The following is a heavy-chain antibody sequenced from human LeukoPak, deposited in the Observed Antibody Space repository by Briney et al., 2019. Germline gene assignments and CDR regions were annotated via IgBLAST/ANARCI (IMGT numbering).Heavy chain of an antibody. Sequence: GGSLRLSCEASGFTFSSYAMTWVRQAPGKGLEWVSGIYASGSATHYADTVKGRFTISRDNSKNTLYLQMNSLRAEDTAVYYCAKRPRDSSGYYLGALDMWGQGTMVTVSS. J-gene: IGHJ3*02. CDR3: AKRPRDSSGYYLGALDM. V-gene: IGHV3-23*01. D-gene: IGHD3-22*01. CDR1: GFTFSSYA. CDR2: IYASGSAT.